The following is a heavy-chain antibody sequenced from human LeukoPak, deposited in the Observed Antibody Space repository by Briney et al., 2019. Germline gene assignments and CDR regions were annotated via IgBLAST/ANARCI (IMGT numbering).Heavy chain of an antibody. J-gene: IGHJ6*03. CDR3: ARTPAYYYYYMDV. Sequence: SETLSLTCTVSGDSISRYYWSWIRQSPGKGLEWIGYIFYSGISNYNPSLKSRVTISVDTSKNQFSLKLGSVTAADTAVYYCARTPAYYYYYMDVWGKGTTVTVSS. V-gene: IGHV4-59*01. CDR1: GDSISRYY. CDR2: IFYSGIS.